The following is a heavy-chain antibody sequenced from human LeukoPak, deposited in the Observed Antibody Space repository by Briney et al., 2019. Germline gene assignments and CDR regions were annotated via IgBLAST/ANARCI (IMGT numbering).Heavy chain of an antibody. CDR1: GGSISSGGYS. J-gene: IGHJ3*02. D-gene: IGHD2-15*01. Sequence: SETLSLTCAVSGGSISSGGYSWSWIRQPPGKGLEWIGEINHSGSTNYNPSLKSRVTISVDTSKNQFSLKLSSVTAADTAVYYCARLRTRYCSGGSCYKPAFDIWGQGTMVTVSS. CDR2: INHSGST. CDR3: ARLRTRYCSGGSCYKPAFDI. V-gene: IGHV4-34*01.